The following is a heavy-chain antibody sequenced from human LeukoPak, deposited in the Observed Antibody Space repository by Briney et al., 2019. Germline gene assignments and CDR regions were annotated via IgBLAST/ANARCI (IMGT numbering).Heavy chain of an antibody. CDR1: GGSISSYY. V-gene: IGHV4-4*07. D-gene: IGHD2-15*01. Sequence: SETLSLTCTDSGGSISSYYWSWLRQAAGQGLALNGRIYIYGSTNYKHSLQRRVTMSVDTSKKKFSLNLSSVTAADTAVYYCARGLSKYCSGGSCNRGVIVWGKGTTVTVSS. CDR3: ARGLSKYCSGGSCNRGVIV. CDR2: IYIYGST. J-gene: IGHJ6*04.